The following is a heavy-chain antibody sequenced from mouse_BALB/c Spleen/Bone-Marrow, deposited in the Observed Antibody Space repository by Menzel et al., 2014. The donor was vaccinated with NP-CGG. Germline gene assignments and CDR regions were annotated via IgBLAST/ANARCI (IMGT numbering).Heavy chain of an antibody. D-gene: IGHD1-1*01. CDR3: ARGWITTGFAY. V-gene: IGHV7-3*02. J-gene: IGHJ3*01. CDR1: GFTFTDYY. CDR2: IRNKANGYTT. Sequence: EVKLEESGGGLVQPGGSLRLSCATSGFTFTDYYMSWVRQPPGKALEWLGFIRNKANGYTTEYSASVKGRFTISRDNSQSILYLQVNTLRAEDSATYYCARGWITTGFAYWGQGTLVTVSA.